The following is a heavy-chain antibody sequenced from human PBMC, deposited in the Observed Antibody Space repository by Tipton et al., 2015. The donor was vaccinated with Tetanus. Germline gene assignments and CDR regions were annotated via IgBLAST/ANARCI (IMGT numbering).Heavy chain of an antibody. V-gene: IGHV3-53*01. CDR3: ARDSSMAVADPILWY. CDR2: IYSGGST. CDR1: GFTVSSNY. D-gene: IGHD6-19*01. Sequence: SLRLSCVASGFTVSSNYMSWVRQAPGKGLEWVSVIYSGGSTNYADSVKGRFAISRDNAKNTLYLQMNSLRAEDTAVYYCARDSSMAVADPILWYWGQGTLVTVSS. J-gene: IGHJ4*02.